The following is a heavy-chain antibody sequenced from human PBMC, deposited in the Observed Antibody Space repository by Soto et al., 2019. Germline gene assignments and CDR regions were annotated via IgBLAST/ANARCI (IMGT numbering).Heavy chain of an antibody. J-gene: IGHJ3*02. CDR3: ARARYSSGWYGDNAFDI. Sequence: GALRLSCAASGFTVSSNYMSWVRQAPGKGLEWVSVIYSGGSTYYADSVKGRFTISRDNSKNTLYLQMNSLRAEDTAVYYCARARYSSGWYGDNAFDIWGQGTMVTVSS. D-gene: IGHD6-19*01. CDR2: IYSGGST. V-gene: IGHV3-53*01. CDR1: GFTVSSNY.